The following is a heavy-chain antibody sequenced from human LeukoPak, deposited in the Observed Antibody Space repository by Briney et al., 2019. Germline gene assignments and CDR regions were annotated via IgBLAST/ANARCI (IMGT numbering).Heavy chain of an antibody. J-gene: IGHJ5*02. CDR2: IYYSGST. V-gene: IGHV4-59*11. CDR3: ARARLKYSRLPLNWFDP. Sequence: SETLSLTCTVSGGSISSHYWSWIRQPPGKGLEWIGYIYYSGSTNYNPSLKSRVTISVDTSKNQFSLKLSSVTAADTAVYYCARARLKYSRLPLNWFDPWGQGTLVTVSS. CDR1: GGSISSHY. D-gene: IGHD6-6*01.